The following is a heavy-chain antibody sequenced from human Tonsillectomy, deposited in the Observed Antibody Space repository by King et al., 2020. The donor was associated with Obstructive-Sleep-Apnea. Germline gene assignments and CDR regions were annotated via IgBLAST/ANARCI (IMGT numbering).Heavy chain of an antibody. D-gene: IGHD3-16*01. CDR3: ARDEPLMITFGAWIY. V-gene: IGHV4-34*01. Sequence: VQLQQWGAGLLKPSETLSLTCAVYGGSFSGYYWSWIRQPPGKGLEWIGEINHSGSTNYNPSLKSRVTISVDTSKNQFSLKLSSVTAADTAVYYCARDEPLMITFGAWIYWGQGTLVTVSS. CDR2: INHSGST. J-gene: IGHJ4*02. CDR1: GGSFSGYY.